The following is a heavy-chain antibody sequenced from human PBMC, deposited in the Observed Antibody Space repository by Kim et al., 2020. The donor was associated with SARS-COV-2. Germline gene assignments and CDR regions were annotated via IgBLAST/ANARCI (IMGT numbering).Heavy chain of an antibody. CDR2: IIPIFGTA. CDR1: GGTFSSYA. D-gene: IGHD6-13*01. Sequence: SVKVSCKASGGTFSSYAISWVRQAPGQGLEWMGGIIPIFGTANYAQKFQGRVTITADESTSTAYMELSSLRSEDTAVYYCARVGGYVSSWSKIAEYFQHWGQGTLVTVSS. V-gene: IGHV1-69*13. J-gene: IGHJ1*01. CDR3: ARVGGYVSSWSKIAEYFQH.